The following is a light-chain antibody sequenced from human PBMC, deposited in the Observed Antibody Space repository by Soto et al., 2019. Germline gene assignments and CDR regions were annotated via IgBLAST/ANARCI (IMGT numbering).Light chain of an antibody. CDR3: SSYTSSTVYV. Sequence: SALTQPASVSGSPGQSITISCTGTSSAVGGYNYVSWYQQHPGKAPKLMIYEVSNRPSGVSNRFSGSKSGNTASLTISGLQVEDEADYYCSSYTSSTVYVFGTATKLTVL. V-gene: IGLV2-14*01. CDR2: EVS. J-gene: IGLJ1*01. CDR1: SSAVGGYNY.